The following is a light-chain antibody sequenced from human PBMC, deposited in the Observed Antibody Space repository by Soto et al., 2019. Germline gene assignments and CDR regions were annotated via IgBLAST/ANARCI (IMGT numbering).Light chain of an antibody. CDR3: QQYGSSPQS. CDR2: GAC. Sequence: EIVLTQSPGTLSLSPGERATLSCRASQSVSSSYLDWYQQKPGQAPRLLIYGACSRATGIPDRFSGSGSGTDFTLTISRLEPEDFAVYYCQQYGSSPQSFGQGTKVEIK. CDR1: QSVSSSY. J-gene: IGKJ1*01. V-gene: IGKV3-20*01.